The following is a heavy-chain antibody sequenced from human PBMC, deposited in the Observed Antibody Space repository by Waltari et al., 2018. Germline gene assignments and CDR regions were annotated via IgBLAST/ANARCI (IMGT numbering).Heavy chain of an antibody. CDR2: INPKSGAT. J-gene: IGHJ5*02. CDR1: GYTFTDSV. V-gene: IGHV1-2*06. D-gene: IGHD2-21*01. CDR3: ARHIDSIRSA. Sequence: QVQLVQSGAEVKKPGASVKVSRKASGYTFTDSVIDWVRHAPGQGLEWMGRINPKSGATTYPQKLQGRITMTRDTSIGTAYMELGSVTSDDTALYYCARHIDSIRSAWGQGTLVTVSS.